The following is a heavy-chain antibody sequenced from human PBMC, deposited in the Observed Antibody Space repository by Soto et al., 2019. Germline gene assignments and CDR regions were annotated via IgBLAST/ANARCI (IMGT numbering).Heavy chain of an antibody. D-gene: IGHD2-15*01. CDR2: IYHSGST. Sequence: TLSLTCAVSGGSISSGGYSWSWIRQPPGKGLEWIGYIYHSGSTYYNPSLKSRVTISVDRSKNQFSLKLSSVTAADTAVYYCARGTTSTDCSGGSCSYYYSGMDVWGQGTTVNVSS. CDR1: GGSISSGGYS. CDR3: ARGTTSTDCSGGSCSYYYSGMDV. J-gene: IGHJ6*02. V-gene: IGHV4-30-2*01.